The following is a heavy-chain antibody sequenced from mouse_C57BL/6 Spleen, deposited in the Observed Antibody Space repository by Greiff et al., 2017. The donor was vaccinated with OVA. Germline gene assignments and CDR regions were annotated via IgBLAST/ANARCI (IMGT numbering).Heavy chain of an antibody. CDR1: GYTFTDYY. Sequence: QVQLQQSGAELVRPGASVKLSCKASGYTFTDYYINWVKQRPGQGLEWIARIYPGSGNTYYNEKFKGKATLTAEKSSSTAYMQLSSLTSEDSAVYFCAKEEGPFTDWGQGTTLTVSS. J-gene: IGHJ2*01. CDR2: IYPGSGNT. V-gene: IGHV1-76*01. CDR3: AKEEGPFTD.